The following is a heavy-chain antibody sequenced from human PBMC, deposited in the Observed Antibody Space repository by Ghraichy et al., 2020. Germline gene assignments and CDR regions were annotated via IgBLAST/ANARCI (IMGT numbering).Heavy chain of an antibody. D-gene: IGHD3-22*01. V-gene: IGHV4-38-2*01. CDR2: IYHSGNT. CDR1: GFSISSGYY. CDR3: ARVQAADYYYEAFDY. Sequence: SETLSLTCAVSGFSISSGYYWGWIRQPPGKGLEWIGSIYHSGNTYYNPSNPSLKSRVTISVDTSKNQFSLKLTSVTAADTAVYYCARVQAADYYYEAFDYWGQGTLVTVSS. J-gene: IGHJ4*02.